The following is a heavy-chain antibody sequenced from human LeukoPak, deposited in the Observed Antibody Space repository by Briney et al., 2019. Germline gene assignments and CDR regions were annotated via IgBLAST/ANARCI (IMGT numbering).Heavy chain of an antibody. J-gene: IGHJ4*02. CDR1: GYTFGGYY. Sequence: GASVKVSCKASGYTFGGYYMHWVRQAPGKGLEWMGGFDPEDGETIYAQKFQGRVTMTEDTSTDTAYMELSSLRSEDTAVYYCATDYDILTGYYKLVYWGQGTLVTVSS. V-gene: IGHV1-24*01. CDR3: ATDYDILTGYYKLVY. D-gene: IGHD3-9*01. CDR2: FDPEDGET.